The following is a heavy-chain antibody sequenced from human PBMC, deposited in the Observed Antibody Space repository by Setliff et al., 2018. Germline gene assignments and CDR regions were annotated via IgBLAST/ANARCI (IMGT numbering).Heavy chain of an antibody. J-gene: IGHJ4*01. CDR2: ISYVVGVT. Sequence: TGGSLRLSCEASGISFSDHFMSWIRQAPGKGLEWVSFISYVVGVTYYGDSVKGRFTISRDNARRAVYLKMNSLGVDDTAIYYCGSGLHPDYPDYWGQGTLVTVSS. CDR3: GSGLHPDYPDY. CDR1: GISFSDHF. D-gene: IGHD2-15*01. V-gene: IGHV3-11*04.